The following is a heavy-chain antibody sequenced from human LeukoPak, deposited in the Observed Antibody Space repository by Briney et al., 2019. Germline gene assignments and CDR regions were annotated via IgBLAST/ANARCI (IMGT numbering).Heavy chain of an antibody. V-gene: IGHV1-8*01. J-gene: IGHJ5*02. Sequence: ASVKVSCKASGYTFTSYDINWVRQATGQGLEWMGWMNPNSGNTGYAQKFQGRVTMTRNTSISTAYMELSSLRSEDTAVYYCARGFSYGDYLYLNWFDPWGQGTLVTVSS. CDR1: GYTFTSYD. D-gene: IGHD4-17*01. CDR2: MNPNSGNT. CDR3: ARGFSYGDYLYLNWFDP.